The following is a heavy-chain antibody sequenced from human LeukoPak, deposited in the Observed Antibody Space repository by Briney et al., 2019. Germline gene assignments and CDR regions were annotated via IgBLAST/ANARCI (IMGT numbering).Heavy chain of an antibody. CDR2: IKSDGSTT. CDR1: GFMFSSYW. Sequence: GGSLRLSCVASGFMFSSYWMHWVRQAPGKGLVWVSGIKSDGSTTKYADSVKGRFTISRDNSKNTLYLQMSSLRPEDTAVYYCVDPFDSWGQGTLVTVSS. D-gene: IGHD3/OR15-3a*01. CDR3: VDPFDS. J-gene: IGHJ4*02. V-gene: IGHV3-74*03.